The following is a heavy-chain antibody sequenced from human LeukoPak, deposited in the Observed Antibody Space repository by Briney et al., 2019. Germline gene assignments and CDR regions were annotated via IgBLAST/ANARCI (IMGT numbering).Heavy chain of an antibody. CDR1: GFTFSSYA. CDR2: ISGSGGST. J-gene: IGHJ5*02. V-gene: IGHV3-23*01. Sequence: QAGGSLRLSCAASGFTFSSYAMSWVRQAPGKGLEWVSAISGSGGSTYYADSVKGRFTISRDNSKNTLYLQMNSLRVEDTAIYFCTIHEPPSYLVDTSMSSWGQGTLVSVSS. D-gene: IGHD5-18*01. CDR3: TIHEPPSYLVDTSMSS.